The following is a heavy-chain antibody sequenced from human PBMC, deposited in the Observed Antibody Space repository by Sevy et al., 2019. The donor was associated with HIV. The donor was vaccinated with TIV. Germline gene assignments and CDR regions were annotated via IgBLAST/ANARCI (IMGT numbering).Heavy chain of an antibody. CDR1: GFIFSDYT. J-gene: IGHJ4*02. CDR2: ISYDGSFT. CDR3: ARSQGSSWHYFDY. Sequence: GGSLRLSCAASGFIFSDYTLHWVRQAPGTGLEWVAVISYDGSFTYYADSLEGRFTISRANSKNTLFLQMNSLRHEDTAVYYCARSQGSSWHYFDYWGQGTLVTVSS. D-gene: IGHD6-13*01. V-gene: IGHV3-30*04.